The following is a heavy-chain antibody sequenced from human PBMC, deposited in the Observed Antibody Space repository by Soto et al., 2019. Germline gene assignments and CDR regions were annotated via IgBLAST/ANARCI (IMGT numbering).Heavy chain of an antibody. Sequence: TSETLSLTCAVYGGSFSGYYWSWIRQPPGKGLEWIGEINHSGSTNYNPSLKSRVTISVDTSKNQFSLKLSSVTAADTAVYYCARLPRLGYCSSTSCYRGRWFDPWGQRTLVTVSS. J-gene: IGHJ5*02. CDR3: ARLPRLGYCSSTSCYRGRWFDP. CDR1: GGSFSGYY. D-gene: IGHD2-2*02. CDR2: INHSGST. V-gene: IGHV4-34*01.